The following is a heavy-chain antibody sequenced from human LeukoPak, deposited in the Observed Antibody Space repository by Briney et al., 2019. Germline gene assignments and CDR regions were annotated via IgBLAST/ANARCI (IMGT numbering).Heavy chain of an antibody. CDR3: AKVSGVYYGDYGHFDY. D-gene: IGHD4-17*01. CDR1: GFTFSSYA. CDR2: ISGSGGST. V-gene: IGHV3-23*01. Sequence: GGSLRLSCAASGFTFSSYAMSWVRQAPGKGLEWVSAISGSGGSTYYADSVKGRFTISRDNSKNTLYLQMNSLRAEDTAVYYCAKVSGVYYGDYGHFDYWGQGTLVTVSS. J-gene: IGHJ4*02.